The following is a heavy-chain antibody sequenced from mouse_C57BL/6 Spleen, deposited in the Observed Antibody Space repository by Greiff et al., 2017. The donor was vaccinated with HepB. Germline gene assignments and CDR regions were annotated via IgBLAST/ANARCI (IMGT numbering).Heavy chain of an antibody. J-gene: IGHJ3*01. Sequence: VQLQQSGAELVKPGASVKLSCTASGFNIKDYYMHWVKQRTEQGLEWIGRIEPGDGETKYEPKFQGKATITADTSSNTAYLQLSSLTSDDTAVYYCAIPYDYAPAYWGQGTLVTVSA. CDR2: IEPGDGET. V-gene: IGHV14-2*01. CDR1: GFNIKDYY. CDR3: AIPYDYAPAY. D-gene: IGHD1-1*01.